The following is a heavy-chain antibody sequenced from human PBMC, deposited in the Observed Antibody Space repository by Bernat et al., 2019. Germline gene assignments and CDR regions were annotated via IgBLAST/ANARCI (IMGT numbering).Heavy chain of an antibody. D-gene: IGHD3-3*01. CDR3: ARGIGYYDFWSGYYPLDY. Sequence: QVQLVESGGGVVQPGRSLRLSCAASGFTFSSYGMHWVRQAPGKGLEWVAVISYDGSNKYYADSVKGRFTISRDNSKNTLYLQMNSLRAEDTAVYYCARGIGYYDFWSGYYPLDYWGQGTLVTVSS. CDR1: GFTFSSYG. V-gene: IGHV3-30*19. CDR2: ISYDGSNK. J-gene: IGHJ4*02.